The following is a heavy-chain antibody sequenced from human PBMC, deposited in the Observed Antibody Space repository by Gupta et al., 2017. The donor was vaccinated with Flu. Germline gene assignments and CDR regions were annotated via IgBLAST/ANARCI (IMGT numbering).Heavy chain of an antibody. CDR1: GGSISSYY. Sequence: QVQLQESGPGLVKPSETLSLTCTVSGGSISSYYWSWIRQPPGKGLEWIGYIYYSGSTNYNPSLKSRVTISVDTSKNQFSLKLSSVTAADTAVYYCARQSLYSYGYGVSAFDIWGQGTMVTVSS. CDR2: IYYSGST. CDR3: ARQSLYSYGYGVSAFDI. D-gene: IGHD5-18*01. V-gene: IGHV4-59*08. J-gene: IGHJ3*02.